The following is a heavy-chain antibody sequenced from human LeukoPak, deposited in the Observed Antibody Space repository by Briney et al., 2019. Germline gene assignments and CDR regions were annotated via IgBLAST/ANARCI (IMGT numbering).Heavy chain of an antibody. J-gene: IGHJ4*02. D-gene: IGHD1-1*01. CDR1: GYTFTNYG. CDR3: ARDSELERRRDY. CDR2: ISAYNGNT. Sequence: ASVKVSCKASGYTFTNYGISWVRQAPGQGLEWMGWISAYNGNTNYAQKLQGRVTMTTDTSTSTAYKELRGLRSDDTAVYYCARDSELERRRDYWGQGTLVTVSS. V-gene: IGHV1-18*01.